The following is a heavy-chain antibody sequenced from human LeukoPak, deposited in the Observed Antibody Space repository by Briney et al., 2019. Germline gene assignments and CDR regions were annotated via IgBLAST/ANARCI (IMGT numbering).Heavy chain of an antibody. CDR3: ARSVGGYYCYMDV. CDR2: FYYSDIT. CDR1: GGSISSRRYY. V-gene: IGHV4-39*07. J-gene: IGHJ6*03. Sequence: SETLSLTCSVSGGSISSRRYYWAWIRQPPGKGLEWIGSFYYSDITYYNQSLKSRVTISVDTSKNQFSLKLSSVTAADMAVYYCARSVGGYYCYMDVGREETTLTVS.